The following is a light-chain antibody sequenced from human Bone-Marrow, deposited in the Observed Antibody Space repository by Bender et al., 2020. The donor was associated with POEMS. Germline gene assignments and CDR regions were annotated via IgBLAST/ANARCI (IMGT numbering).Light chain of an antibody. CDR1: NIGTKS. V-gene: IGLV3-21*02. CDR2: DDS. J-gene: IGLJ2*01. Sequence: SYVLTQPPSVSVAPGQTARSTCGGNNIGTKSVHWYRQKPGQAPVLVVYDDSDRPSGIPERFSGSNSGNTATLTISRTQAMDEADYYCQAWDSSTGKVFGGGTKLTVL. CDR3: QAWDSSTGKV.